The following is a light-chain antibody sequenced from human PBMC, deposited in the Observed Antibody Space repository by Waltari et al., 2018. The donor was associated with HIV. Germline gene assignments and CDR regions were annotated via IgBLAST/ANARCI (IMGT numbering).Light chain of an antibody. CDR3: NSYTTSSTLHVV. Sequence: QSALTQPASVSGSPGQSITISCTGTSRDVGGYNYVSWYQHHPGKAPKLKIYDVSNLPSGVSDRFSGSKSGNTASLTISGLQAEDEADYYCNSYTTSSTLHVVFGGGTKLTVL. J-gene: IGLJ2*01. CDR1: SRDVGGYNY. V-gene: IGLV2-14*03. CDR2: DVS.